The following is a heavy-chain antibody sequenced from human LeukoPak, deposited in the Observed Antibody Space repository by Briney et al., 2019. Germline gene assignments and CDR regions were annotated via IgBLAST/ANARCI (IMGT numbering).Heavy chain of an antibody. CDR2: INHSGST. CDR3: ARGDIVVIPAAISAYYYMDV. J-gene: IGHJ6*03. V-gene: IGHV4-34*01. D-gene: IGHD2-2*01. CDR1: GGSFSGYY. Sequence: SGTLSLTCAVYGGSFSGYYWSWIRQPPGKGLEWIGEINHSGSTNYNPSLKSRVTISVDTSKNQFSLKLSSVTAADTAVYYCARGDIVVIPAAISAYYYMDVWGKGTTVTVSS.